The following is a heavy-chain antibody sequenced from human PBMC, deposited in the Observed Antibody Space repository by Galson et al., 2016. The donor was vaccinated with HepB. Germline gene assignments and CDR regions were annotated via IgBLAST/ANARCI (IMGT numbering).Heavy chain of an antibody. V-gene: IGHV3-7*03. CDR3: ARSRRERDSYGFAY. CDR1: GISFGTYW. CDR2: INKDGSEK. D-gene: IGHD5-18*01. J-gene: IGHJ4*02. Sequence: SLRLSCAASGISFGTYWMNWVRLAPGKGLQWVATINKDGSEKYYVDSVKGRFSISRADANNSVYLEMSSLRAEDTAVYFCARSRRERDSYGFAYWGQGTQVAVSS.